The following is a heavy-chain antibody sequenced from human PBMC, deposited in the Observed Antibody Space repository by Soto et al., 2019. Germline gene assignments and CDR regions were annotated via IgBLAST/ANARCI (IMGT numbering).Heavy chain of an antibody. CDR1: GFTFSSYA. Sequence: PGGSLRLSCAASGFTFSSYAMSWVRQAPGKGLEWVSAISGSGGSTYYADSVKGRFTISRDNSKNTLYLQMNSLRAEDTAVYYCARELLWFGERRYYYGMDAWGQATTVTVSS. J-gene: IGHJ6*02. CDR2: ISGSGGST. CDR3: ARELLWFGERRYYYGMDA. V-gene: IGHV3-23*01. D-gene: IGHD3-10*01.